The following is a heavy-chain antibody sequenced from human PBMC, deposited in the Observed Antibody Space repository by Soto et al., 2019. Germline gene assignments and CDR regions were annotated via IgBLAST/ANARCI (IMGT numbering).Heavy chain of an antibody. CDR2: IRSKAYGGTT. J-gene: IGHJ5*02. V-gene: IGHV3-49*03. D-gene: IGHD3-22*01. CDR1: EFDFGGYA. CDR3: STNYYDSSGYDNWFDP. Sequence: GRSLRLSPTASEFDFGGYAMSWFRQAPGKGLEGVGFIRSKAYGGTTHYAASVKGTFTISRDDYKSTAYLQMTSLNTEDTAVYYCSTNYYDSSGYDNWFDPWGQGTLVTVSS.